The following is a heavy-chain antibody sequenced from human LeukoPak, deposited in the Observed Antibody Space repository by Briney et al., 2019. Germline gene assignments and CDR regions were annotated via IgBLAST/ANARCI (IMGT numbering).Heavy chain of an antibody. Sequence: SQTLSLTCAISGDSVSSNSAAWNWIRQSPSRGLEWLGRTYYESKWFNDYAVSVKSRITINPDTSENQFSLQLNSVTPEDTAVYYCARGGVYSSGWFGISDWYFDLWGRGTLVTVSS. J-gene: IGHJ2*01. CDR2: TYYESKWFN. V-gene: IGHV6-1*01. CDR1: GDSVSSNSAA. CDR3: ARGGVYSSGWFGISDWYFDL. D-gene: IGHD6-19*01.